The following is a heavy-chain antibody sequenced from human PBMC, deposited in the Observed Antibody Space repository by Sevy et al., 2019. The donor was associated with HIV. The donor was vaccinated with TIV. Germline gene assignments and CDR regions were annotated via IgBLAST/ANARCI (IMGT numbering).Heavy chain of an antibody. V-gene: IGHV3-30*01. CDR1: GFSFSYYP. CDR3: ARVVGRCEYLIYAYLDY. D-gene: IGHD2-15*01. J-gene: IGHJ4*02. Sequence: GGSLRLSCAASGFSFSYYPMHWVRQAPGKGLEWVALISYDGVNQYYAASVKGRFTVSRVNSKNTLYMEMNNLRPEDTAVYYCARVVGRCEYLIYAYLDYWGQGTLVTVSS. CDR2: ISYDGVNQ.